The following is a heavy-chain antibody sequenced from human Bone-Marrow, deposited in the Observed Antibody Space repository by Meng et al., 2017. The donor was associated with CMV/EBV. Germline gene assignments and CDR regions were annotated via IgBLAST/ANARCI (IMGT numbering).Heavy chain of an antibody. CDR3: SRDLSRMDD. J-gene: IGHJ6*02. CDR1: GFTFSGSA. CDR2: ISYDGSNK. Sequence: GGSLRLSCAAPGFTFSGSAMHWVRQASGKGLEWVAVISYDGSNKYYADSVKGRFTISRDNSKNKLYLQMNSLRAEYTAVYYFSRDLSRMDDWGQGNTVTVSS. V-gene: IGHV3-30-3*01.